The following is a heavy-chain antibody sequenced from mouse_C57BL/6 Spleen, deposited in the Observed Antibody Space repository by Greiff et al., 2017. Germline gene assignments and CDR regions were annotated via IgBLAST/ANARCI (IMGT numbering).Heavy chain of an antibody. Sequence: EVKLVESEGGLVQPGSSMKLSCTASGFTFSDYYMAWVRQVPEKGLEWVANINYDGSSTYYLDSLKSRFIISRDNAKNILYLQMSSLKSEDTATYYCARGTWAMDYWGQGTSVTVSS. CDR3: ARGTWAMDY. CDR2: INYDGSST. V-gene: IGHV5-16*01. CDR1: GFTFSDYY. D-gene: IGHD3-3*01. J-gene: IGHJ4*01.